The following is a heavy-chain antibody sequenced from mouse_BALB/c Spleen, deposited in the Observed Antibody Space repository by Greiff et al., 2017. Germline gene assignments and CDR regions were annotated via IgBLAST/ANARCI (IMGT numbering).Heavy chain of an antibody. CDR1: GFTFSSYG. Sequence: EVKLVESGGDLVKPGGSLKLSCAASGFTFSSYGMSWVRQTPDKRLEWVATISSGGSYTYYPDSVKGRFTISRDNAKNTLYLQMSSLKSEDTAMYYCASYYGNYDYAMDYWGQGTSVTVSS. D-gene: IGHD2-1*01. CDR2: ISSGGSYT. J-gene: IGHJ4*01. V-gene: IGHV5-6*01. CDR3: ASYYGNYDYAMDY.